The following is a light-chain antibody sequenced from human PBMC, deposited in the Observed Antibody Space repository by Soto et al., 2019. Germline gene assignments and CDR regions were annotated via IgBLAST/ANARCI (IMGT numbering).Light chain of an antibody. CDR3: QQYFTSPIT. CDR1: QSVNSR. J-gene: IGKJ5*01. Sequence: EIVLTQSPGTLALSPGERATLAVRASQSVNSRLAWYQHKPGQAPRLLISGASNRASGIPARFSAWGSGTDFTLTISRVDPADFAFYYCQQYFTSPITFGQGTRLEIK. V-gene: IGKV3-20*01. CDR2: GAS.